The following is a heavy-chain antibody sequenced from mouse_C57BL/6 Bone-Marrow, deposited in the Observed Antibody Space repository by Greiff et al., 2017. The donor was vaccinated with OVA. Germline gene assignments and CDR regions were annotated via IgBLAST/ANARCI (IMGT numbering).Heavy chain of an antibody. D-gene: IGHD1-1*01. CDR2: INPSTGGT. CDR3: AREDYYGSSNY. V-gene: IGHV1-42*01. Sequence: VHVKQSGPELVKPGASVKISCKASGYSFTGYYTHSFNQIPEKSPYFILDINPSTGGTTYNQKFKAKATLTVDKSSSTAYMQLKSLTSGDSAVEYCAREDYYGSSNYWGQGTTLTVSS. CDR1: GYSFTGYY. J-gene: IGHJ2*01.